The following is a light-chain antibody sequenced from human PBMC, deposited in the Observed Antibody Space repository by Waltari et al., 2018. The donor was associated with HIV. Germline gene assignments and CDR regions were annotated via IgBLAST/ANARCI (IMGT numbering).Light chain of an antibody. CDR2: EVI. CDR1: SRDVGSHHL. Sequence: QSALTQPASVSGSPGQSITISCTATSRDVGSHHLVSWYQHHPGRAPKLIIYEVIKRPSGVSHRFSGSKSGNTASLTISGLQAEDEADYYCCSFADTNTWVFGGGTKLTVL. J-gene: IGLJ3*02. CDR3: CSFADTNTWV. V-gene: IGLV2-23*02.